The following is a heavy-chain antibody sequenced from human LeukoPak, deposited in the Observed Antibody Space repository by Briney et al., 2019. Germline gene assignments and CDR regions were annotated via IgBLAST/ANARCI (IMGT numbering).Heavy chain of an antibody. CDR3: ANSGQYCSGDSCQNWFDP. D-gene: IGHD2-15*01. CDR2: ISWNLGST. J-gene: IGHJ5*02. CDR1: GFTFGNYA. Sequence: GRSLRLSCAASGFTFGNYAMHWVRQAPGKGLEWVSSISWNLGSTDYADSVKGRFIITKDNTKNTLYLQMNSLRVEHTALYYCANSGQYCSGDSCQNWFDPWGQGTLVTVSS. V-gene: IGHV3-9*01.